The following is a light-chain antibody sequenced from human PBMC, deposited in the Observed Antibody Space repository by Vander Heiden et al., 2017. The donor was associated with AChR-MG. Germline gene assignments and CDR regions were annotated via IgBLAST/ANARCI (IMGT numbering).Light chain of an antibody. J-gene: IGLJ3*02. Sequence: SYVLTQPPSVSVAPGQTARITCGGNNIGRKSVHWYQQRPGQAPVVGVYDDHDRPSGIPERFSGSNSGNTATLTISRLEAGDEADYYCQVWDSSGDHPVFGGGTKLTVL. CDR2: DDH. V-gene: IGLV3-21*02. CDR1: NIGRKS. CDR3: QVWDSSGDHPV.